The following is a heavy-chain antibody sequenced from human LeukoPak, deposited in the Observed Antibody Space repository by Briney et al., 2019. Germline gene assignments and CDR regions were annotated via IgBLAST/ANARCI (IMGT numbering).Heavy chain of an antibody. Sequence: GGSLRLSCAASGFTFRTYAIHWVRQAPGKGLEWVAVIWYDGSNKYYADSVKGRFTISRDNSKNTLYLQMNSLRAEDTAVYYCARAFLESYYYYGMDVWGQGTTVTVSS. V-gene: IGHV3-33*08. CDR3: ARAFLESYYYYGMDV. CDR2: IWYDGSNK. J-gene: IGHJ6*02. D-gene: IGHD1-1*01. CDR1: GFTFRTYA.